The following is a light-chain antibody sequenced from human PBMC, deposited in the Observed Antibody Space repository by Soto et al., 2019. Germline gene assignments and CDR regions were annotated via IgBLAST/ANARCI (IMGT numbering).Light chain of an antibody. CDR1: QSVAEN. J-gene: IGKJ5*01. V-gene: IGKV3-15*01. Sequence: EVLMTQSPATLSVSPGERVTLSCRSSQSVAENLAWFQQKPGQGPRLLIYGASTRATGIPARFSGSGSETDFTLTISSLRSEDAAVYHCQQYNNWPITFGQRTRLDI. CDR2: GAS. CDR3: QQYNNWPIT.